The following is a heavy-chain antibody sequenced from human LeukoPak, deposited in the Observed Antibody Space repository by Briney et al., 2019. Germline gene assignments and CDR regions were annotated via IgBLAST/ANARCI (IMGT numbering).Heavy chain of an antibody. D-gene: IGHD2-21*02. V-gene: IGHV1-69*04. Sequence: SVKVSCKASGGTFSSYTISRVRQAPGQGLEWMGRIIPILGIANYAQKFQGRVTITADKSTSTAYMELSSLRSGDTAVYYCARERGLVTTNFDSWGQGVLVTVSS. J-gene: IGHJ5*01. CDR2: IIPILGIA. CDR3: ARERGLVTTNFDS. CDR1: GGTFSSYT.